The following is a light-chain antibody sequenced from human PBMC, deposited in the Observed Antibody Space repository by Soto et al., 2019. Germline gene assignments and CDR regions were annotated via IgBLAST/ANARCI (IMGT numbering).Light chain of an antibody. Sequence: DIVLTQSPGTLSLSPGESATLSCGASQSVSSSNLAWYQQKPGQAPRLLIYGASSRATGIPDRFSGSGSGTDFILTISRLEPEDFAVDFCQQYGTPPVTFGPGTKVDF. CDR1: QSVSSSN. CDR2: GAS. CDR3: QQYGTPPVT. J-gene: IGKJ3*01. V-gene: IGKV3-20*01.